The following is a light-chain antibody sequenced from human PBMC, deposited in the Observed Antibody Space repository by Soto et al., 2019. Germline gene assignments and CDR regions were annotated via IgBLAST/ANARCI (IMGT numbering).Light chain of an antibody. J-gene: IGKJ1*01. CDR3: QQYGSSLWT. CDR2: GSA. CDR1: QTVSSSY. Sequence: EIVLTQSPGTLSLSPGERATLSCRASQTVSSSYLAWYQQKPGQAPRLLIYGSASRATGIPDRFSGSGYGTDFTLTISTLEPEDFAVYYCQQYGSSLWTFGQGTKVEI. V-gene: IGKV3-20*01.